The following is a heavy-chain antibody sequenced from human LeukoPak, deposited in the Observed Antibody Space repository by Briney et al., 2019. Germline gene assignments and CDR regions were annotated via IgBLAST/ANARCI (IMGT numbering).Heavy chain of an antibody. V-gene: IGHV1-69*04. J-gene: IGHJ4*02. CDR3: ARVSAGRQPTREFDY. D-gene: IGHD1-26*01. Sequence: SVKVSCKASGGTFSSYAISWVRQAPGQGLEWMGRIIPILGIANYAQKFQGRVTITADKSTSTAYMELSSLRSEDTAVYYCARVSAGRQPTREFDYWGQGTLVTVSS. CDR1: GGTFSSYA. CDR2: IIPILGIA.